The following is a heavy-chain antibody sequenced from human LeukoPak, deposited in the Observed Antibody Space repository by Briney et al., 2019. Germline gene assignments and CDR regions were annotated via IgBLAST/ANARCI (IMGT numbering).Heavy chain of an antibody. V-gene: IGHV1-18*01. CDR3: ARVTYYDSSGYYYYYYMDV. CDR2: ISAYNGNT. J-gene: IGHJ6*03. CDR1: GYTFTGYD. D-gene: IGHD3-22*01. Sequence: ASVKVSCKASGYTFTGYDISWVRQAPGQGLEWMGWISAYNGNTNYAQKLQGRVTMTTDTSTSTAYMELRSLRSDDTAVYYCARVTYYDSSGYYYYYYMDVWGKGTTVTVSS.